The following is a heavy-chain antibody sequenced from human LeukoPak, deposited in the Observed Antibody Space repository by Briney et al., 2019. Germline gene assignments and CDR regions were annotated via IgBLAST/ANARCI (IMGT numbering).Heavy chain of an antibody. V-gene: IGHV3-7*01. CDR2: IKHDGSEK. CDR3: AREGQYDFWSGLKWFDP. CDR1: GFTFSTSW. Sequence: GGSLGLSCAASGFTFSTSWMSWVRQAPAKGLEWVANIKHDGSEKNFVDSVKGRFTISRDNANNSLFLQINNVRDEDTATYYCAREGQYDFWSGLKWFDPWGQGTLVIVSS. D-gene: IGHD3-3*01. J-gene: IGHJ5*02.